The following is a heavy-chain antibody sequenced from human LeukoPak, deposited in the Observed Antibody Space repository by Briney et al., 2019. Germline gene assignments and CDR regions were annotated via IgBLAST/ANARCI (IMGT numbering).Heavy chain of an antibody. V-gene: IGHV3-15*01. CDR1: GFTFSNAW. CDR2: IKSKTDGGTT. Sequence: GGSLRLSCAASGFTFSNAWMSWVRQAPGKGLEWDGRIKSKTDGGTTDYAAPVKGRFTISRDDSKNTLYLQMNSLKTEDTAVYYCTAENDYGYYFDYWGQGTLVTVSS. CDR3: TAENDYGYYFDY. D-gene: IGHD4-17*01. J-gene: IGHJ4*02.